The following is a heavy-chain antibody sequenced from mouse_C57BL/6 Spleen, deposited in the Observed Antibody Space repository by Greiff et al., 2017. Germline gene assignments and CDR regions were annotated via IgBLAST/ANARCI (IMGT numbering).Heavy chain of an antibody. J-gene: IGHJ2*01. CDR3: ARGGTVVATWYFDY. D-gene: IGHD1-1*01. CDR2: INPSTGGT. V-gene: IGHV1-42*01. CDR1: GYSFTGYY. Sequence: EVQLQQSGPELVKPGASVKISCKASGYSFTGYYMNWVKQSPEKSLEWIGEINPSTGGTTYNQKFKAKATLTVDKSSSTAYMQLKSLTSEDSAVYYCARGGTVVATWYFDYWGQGTTLTVSS.